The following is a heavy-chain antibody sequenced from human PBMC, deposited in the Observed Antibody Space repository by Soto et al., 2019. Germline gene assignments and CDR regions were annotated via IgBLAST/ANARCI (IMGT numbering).Heavy chain of an antibody. CDR3: ARGLGERVIRDDY. V-gene: IGHV3-53*01. CDR1: GFTVSTNY. Sequence: EVQLVESGGGLIRPGGSLRLSCAVSGFTVSTNYMSWVRQAPGKVLEWVSVVYSGGSTYYEVSVKGRFTISSDNSKNTVFLQMTSLRAADKAMYYCARGLGERVIRDDYCGQGTLVTVSS. CDR2: VYSGGST. J-gene: IGHJ4*02. D-gene: IGHD3-22*01.